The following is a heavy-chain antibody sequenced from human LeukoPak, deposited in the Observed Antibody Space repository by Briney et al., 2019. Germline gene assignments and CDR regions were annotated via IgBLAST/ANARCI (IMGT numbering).Heavy chain of an antibody. D-gene: IGHD3-10*01. CDR2: IWYDGSNK. J-gene: IGHJ4*02. V-gene: IGHV3-33*01. CDR1: GFTFSSYG. Sequence: PGRSLRLSCAASGFTFSSYGMHWVRQAPGKGLEWVAVIWYDGSNKFYADSVKGRFIISRDNSKNTLYLQMNSLRAEDTAVYYCATIKVRANNYDTDGFEYWGQGTLVTVSS. CDR3: ATIKVRANNYDTDGFEY.